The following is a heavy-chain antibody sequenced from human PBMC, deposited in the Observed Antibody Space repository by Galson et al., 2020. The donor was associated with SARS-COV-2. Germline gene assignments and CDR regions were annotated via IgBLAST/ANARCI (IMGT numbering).Heavy chain of an antibody. J-gene: IGHJ4*02. V-gene: IGHV3-11*01. CDR1: GFTFSDYY. D-gene: IGHD3-10*01. CDR3: ARDQYYYGSGSYWDY. Sequence: KIGESPKISCAASGFTFSDYYMSWIRQAPGKGLEWVSYISSSGSTIYYADSVKGRFTISRDNAKNSLYLQMNSLRAEDTAVYYCARDQYYYGSGSYWDYWGQGTLVTVSS. CDR2: ISSSGSTI.